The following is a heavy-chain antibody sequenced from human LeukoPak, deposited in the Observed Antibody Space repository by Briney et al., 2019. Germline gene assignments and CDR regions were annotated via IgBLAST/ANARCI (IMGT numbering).Heavy chain of an antibody. CDR1: GYTFTGYY. D-gene: IGHD3-10*01. V-gene: IGHV1-2*04. CDR2: INPNSGGT. CDR3: ARGAVLWFGTPMGKDV. Sequence: ASVKVSCKASGYTFTGYYMHWVRQAPGQGLEWMGWINPNSGGTNYAQKFQGWVTMTRNTSISTAYMELSRLRSDDTAVYYCARGAVLWFGTPMGKDVWGQGTTVTVSS. J-gene: IGHJ6*02.